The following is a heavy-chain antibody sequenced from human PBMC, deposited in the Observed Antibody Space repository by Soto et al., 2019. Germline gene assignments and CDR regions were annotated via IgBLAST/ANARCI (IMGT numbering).Heavy chain of an antibody. CDR1: GFTFDDYA. D-gene: IGHD6-6*01. CDR3: AKGGPDSSSRESWFDP. CDR2: ISWNSGSI. V-gene: IGHV3-9*01. J-gene: IGHJ5*02. Sequence: EVQLVESGGGLVQPGRSLRLSCAASGFTFDDYAMHWVRQAPGKGLEWVSGISWNSGSIGYADSVKGRFTISRDNAKSSLYLQMNSLRAEDTALYYCAKGGPDSSSRESWFDPWGQGTLVTVSS.